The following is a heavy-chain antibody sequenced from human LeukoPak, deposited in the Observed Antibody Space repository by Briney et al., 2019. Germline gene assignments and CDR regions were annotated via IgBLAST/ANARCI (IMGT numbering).Heavy chain of an antibody. J-gene: IGHJ5*02. Sequence: SVKVSCKASGGTFSSYAISWVRQAPGQGLEWMGGIIPIFGTANYAQKFQGRVTITADKSTSTAYMELSSLRSEDTAVYYYARVHYYGSGSYYNGVPTFDPWGQGTLVTVSS. V-gene: IGHV1-69*06. CDR1: GGTFSSYA. CDR3: ARVHYYGSGSYYNGVPTFDP. D-gene: IGHD3-10*01. CDR2: IIPIFGTA.